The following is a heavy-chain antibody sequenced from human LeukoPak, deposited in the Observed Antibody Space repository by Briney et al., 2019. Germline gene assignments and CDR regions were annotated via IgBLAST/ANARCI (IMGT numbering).Heavy chain of an antibody. Sequence: GGSLRLSCAASGFTFSSYAMSWVRQAPGKGLEWVSAISGSGGSTYYADSVKGRFTISRDNSKNTLYPQMNSLRAEDTAVYYCASQGYDSKYYYYMDAWGKGTTVTVSS. D-gene: IGHD3-22*01. J-gene: IGHJ6*03. CDR3: ASQGYDSKYYYYMDA. CDR1: GFTFSSYA. V-gene: IGHV3-23*01. CDR2: ISGSGGST.